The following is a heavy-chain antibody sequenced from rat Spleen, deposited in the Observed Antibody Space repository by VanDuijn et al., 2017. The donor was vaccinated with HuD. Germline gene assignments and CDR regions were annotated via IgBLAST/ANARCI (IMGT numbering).Heavy chain of an antibody. Sequence: VQLQESGPGLVKPSQSLSLTCSVTGFSIASAFGWSWIRKFPGNKLEFMGYINSAGSTNYNPPLRSQISITRDTSKNQFFLQLTSVTTEDTGTYYCAREAAISRGVMDAWGQGASVTVSS. J-gene: IGHJ4*01. CDR2: INSAGST. V-gene: IGHV3-3*01. D-gene: IGHD1-2*01. CDR1: GFSIASAFG. CDR3: AREAAISRGVMDA.